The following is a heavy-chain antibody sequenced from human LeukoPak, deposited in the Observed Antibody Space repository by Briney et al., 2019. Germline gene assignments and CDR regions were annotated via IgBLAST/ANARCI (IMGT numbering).Heavy chain of an antibody. D-gene: IGHD4-17*01. Sequence: GGSLRLSCAASGFTVSSNYMSWVRQAPGKGLEWVSAIYSGGSTYYADSVKGRFTISRDNSKNTLYLQMNSLRAEDTAVYYCAREIYGDYFDYWGQGTLVTVSS. CDR3: AREIYGDYFDY. J-gene: IGHJ4*02. CDR2: IYSGGST. V-gene: IGHV3-53*01. CDR1: GFTVSSNY.